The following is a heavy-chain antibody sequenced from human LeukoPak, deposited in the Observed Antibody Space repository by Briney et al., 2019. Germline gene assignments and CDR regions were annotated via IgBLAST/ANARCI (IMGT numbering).Heavy chain of an antibody. D-gene: IGHD3-3*01. CDR2: LYHGDSI. Sequence: SETLSLTCDVSGYSITNGYYWVWLRQPPGKGLEWIGSLYHGDSIYYNPSLKSRVTMSVDTSKNQFSLRLSFVTAADTAVYYCARQHDSYYYYYVDVWGKGTTVTVSS. J-gene: IGHJ6*03. V-gene: IGHV4-38-2*01. CDR3: ARQHDSYYYYYVDV. CDR1: GYSITNGYY.